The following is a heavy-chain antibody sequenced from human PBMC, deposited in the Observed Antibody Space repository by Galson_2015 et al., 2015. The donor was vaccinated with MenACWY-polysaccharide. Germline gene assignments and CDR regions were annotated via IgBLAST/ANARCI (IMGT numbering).Heavy chain of an antibody. Sequence: TLSLTCSVSSGSISSGDYYWSWIRQPPEKGLEWIGYIHYSGSTFYNPSLKSRVTISIDTSKNQFSLRLSSVTATDTAVYYCARGELLFHYWGQGTLVTVSS. CDR1: SGSISSGDYY. CDR2: IHYSGST. V-gene: IGHV4-30-4*01. CDR3: ARGELLFHY. J-gene: IGHJ4*02. D-gene: IGHD1-7*01.